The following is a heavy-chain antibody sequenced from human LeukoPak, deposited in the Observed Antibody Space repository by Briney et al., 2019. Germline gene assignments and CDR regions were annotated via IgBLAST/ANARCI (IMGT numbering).Heavy chain of an antibody. CDR2: VSAYNGNT. Sequence: GASVKVSCKASGSTFTSYGIRLVRQAPGQGLEWMGWVSAYNGNTNYAQKLQGRVTMTTDTSTSTAYMELSSLRSDDTAVYYCAKNVDTAMVSDCCCDCYPSYYFDYWGQGTLVTVSS. V-gene: IGHV1-18*01. D-gene: IGHD5-18*01. J-gene: IGHJ4*02. CDR1: GSTFTSYG. CDR3: AKNVDTAMVSDCCCDCYPSYYFDY.